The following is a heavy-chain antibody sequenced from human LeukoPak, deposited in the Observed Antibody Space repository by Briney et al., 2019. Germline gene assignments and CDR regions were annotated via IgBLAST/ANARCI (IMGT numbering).Heavy chain of an antibody. CDR3: AREESGGYFDY. J-gene: IGHJ4*02. CDR2: INPTGSST. D-gene: IGHD2-8*02. CDR1: GYTFTSYS. V-gene: IGHV1-46*01. Sequence: ASVKVSCKASGYTFTSYSISWVRQAPGQGLEWMGLINPTGSSTNYAQKFRGRVTMTRDTSTSTVYMELSSLRSEDTAVYYCAREESGGYFDYWGQGTLVTVSS.